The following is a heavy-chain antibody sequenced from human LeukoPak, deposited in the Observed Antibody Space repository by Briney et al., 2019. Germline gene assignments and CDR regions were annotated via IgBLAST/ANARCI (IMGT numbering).Heavy chain of an antibody. V-gene: IGHV4-34*01. Sequence: KASETLSLTCAVYGGSFSGYYWSWIRQPPGKGLEWIGEINHSGSTNYNPSLKSRVTISVDTSKNQFSLKLSSATAADTAVYYCARARPRPYCSGGSCYRGDYFDYWGQGTLVTVSS. J-gene: IGHJ4*02. CDR3: ARARPRPYCSGGSCYRGDYFDY. D-gene: IGHD2-15*01. CDR1: GGSFSGYY. CDR2: INHSGST.